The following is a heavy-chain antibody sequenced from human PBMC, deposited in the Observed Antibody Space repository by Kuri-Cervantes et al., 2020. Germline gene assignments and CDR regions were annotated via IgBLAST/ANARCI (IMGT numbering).Heavy chain of an antibody. CDR2: LYSDATT. V-gene: IGHV3-53*01. J-gene: IGHJ5*02. CDR1: GFSVSTNY. D-gene: IGHD4-17*01. CDR3: AKDRGDYARYPRFDP. Sequence: GGSLRLSCAASGFSVSTNYMSWVRQAPGKGLEWVSVLYSDATTYYADSVKGRFIISRDNSKNTLYLEMNSLRAEDTAVYYCAKDRGDYARYPRFDPWGQGTLVTVSS.